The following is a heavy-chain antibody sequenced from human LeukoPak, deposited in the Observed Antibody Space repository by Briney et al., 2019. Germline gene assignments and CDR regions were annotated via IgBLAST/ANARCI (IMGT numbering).Heavy chain of an antibody. V-gene: IGHV3-23*01. D-gene: IGHD2-15*01. J-gene: IGHJ4*02. CDR2: ITGSGATT. CDR1: GFTFSGYA. CDR3: AKGDCGGTCLLIDN. Sequence: PGGSLRLSCAASGFTFSGYAVSWVRQAPGKGLEWVSLITGSGATTYYADSVRGRFTVSRDNSKNTLYLQMNSLRAGDTAVYFCAKGDCGGTCLLIDNWGQGTLVTVSS.